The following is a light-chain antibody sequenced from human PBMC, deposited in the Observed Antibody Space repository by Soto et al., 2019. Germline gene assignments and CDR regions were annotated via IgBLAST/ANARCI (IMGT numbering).Light chain of an antibody. V-gene: IGLV1-40*01. CDR1: GSNIGAPYD. Sequence: QSVLTQPPSLSGAPGRRVTISCTGSGSNIGAPYDVHWYQHLPGTAPKLLIYGSTNRPSGVPGRFSGSKSGTSASLAITGLQAEDEADYYCQSYDSSLSGYVFGAGTKVSVL. J-gene: IGLJ1*01. CDR2: GST. CDR3: QSYDSSLSGYV.